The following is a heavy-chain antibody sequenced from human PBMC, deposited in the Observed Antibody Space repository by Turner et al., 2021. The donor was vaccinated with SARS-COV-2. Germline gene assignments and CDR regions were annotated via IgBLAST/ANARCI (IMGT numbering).Heavy chain of an antibody. V-gene: IGHV3-30*03. J-gene: IGHJ4*02. Sequence: QVQLVASGGGVVQPGMSLRLSCESSGFDFLHYSMHWVRQAPGQGLEWVAVVSYDGRDNFYSDSVKGRFVISRDNSKNTLYLEMNNLRHEDTAIYYCVKGQQDSSGWAFEYWGPGTLVTVS. D-gene: IGHD6-25*01. CDR2: VSYDGRDN. CDR3: VKGQQDSSGWAFEY. CDR1: GFDFLHYS.